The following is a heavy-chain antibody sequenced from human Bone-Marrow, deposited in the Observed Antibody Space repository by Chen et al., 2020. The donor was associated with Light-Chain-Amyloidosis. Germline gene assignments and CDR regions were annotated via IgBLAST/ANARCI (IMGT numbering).Heavy chain of an antibody. CDR2: VFPSDGST. Sequence: QVQLVQSGAEVKKPGASVKVSCKASGYIFTTFYMHWVRQAPGQGLEWMGMVFPSDGSTSYAQEFQDRVTMTSDTSTRTIYMDLSSLRSDDTAMYYCVRDSNAFDVWGHGTMVTVSS. J-gene: IGHJ3*01. CDR1: GYIFTTFY. V-gene: IGHV1-46*01. CDR3: VRDSNAFDV. D-gene: IGHD2-2*01.